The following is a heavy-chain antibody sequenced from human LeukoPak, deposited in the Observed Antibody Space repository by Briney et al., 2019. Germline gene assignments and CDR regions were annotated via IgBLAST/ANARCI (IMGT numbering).Heavy chain of an antibody. D-gene: IGHD4-11*01. J-gene: IGHJ4*02. CDR1: GYSISSGYY. CDR2: IYHSGST. Sequence: SETLSLTCTVSGYSISSGYYWGWIRQPPGKGLEWIGSIYHSGSTYYNPSLKSRVTISVDTSKNQFSLKLSSVTAADTAVYYCARGGLQYRTTEFDYWGQGTLVTVSS. V-gene: IGHV4-38-2*02. CDR3: ARGGLQYRTTEFDY.